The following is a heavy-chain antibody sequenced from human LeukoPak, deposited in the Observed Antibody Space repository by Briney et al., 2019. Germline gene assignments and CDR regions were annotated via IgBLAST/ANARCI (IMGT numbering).Heavy chain of an antibody. D-gene: IGHD3-16*01. Sequence: SGPTLVNPTQTLTLTCTFSGFSLSTSGVGVGWIRQPPRKALEWLAMIYWDDDKRYSPSLKSRLTITKDTSKNQVVLTITNMDPVDTATYYCAHRRGVYKNNGYVGGGFDYWGQGTLVTVSS. CDR1: GFSLSTSGVG. J-gene: IGHJ4*02. V-gene: IGHV2-5*02. CDR2: IYWDDDK. CDR3: AHRRGVYKNNGYVGGGFDY.